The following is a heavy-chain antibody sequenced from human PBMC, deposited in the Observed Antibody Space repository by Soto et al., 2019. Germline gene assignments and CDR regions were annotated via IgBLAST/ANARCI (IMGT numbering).Heavy chain of an antibody. CDR2: ISAHNGNT. CDR3: ARGRYGDY. V-gene: IGHV1-18*01. J-gene: IGHJ4*02. D-gene: IGHD1-1*01. CDR1: GYTFTSYG. Sequence: QVHLVQSGAEVKKPGASVKVSCKASGYTFTSYGITWVRQAPGQGLEWMGWISAHNGNTDYAQNLQGRVIVTRDTSTSTAYMELRSRRSDDTAVYYCARGRYGDYGGQGALVTVSS.